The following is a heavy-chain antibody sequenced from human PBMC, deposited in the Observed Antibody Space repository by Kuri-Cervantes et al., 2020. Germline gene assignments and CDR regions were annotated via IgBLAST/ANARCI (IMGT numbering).Heavy chain of an antibody. CDR3: ARRGLDYGGNDFDY. D-gene: IGHD4-23*01. Sequence: GSLRLSCTVSGYSISSGYYWGWIRQPPGKGLEWIGSIYHSGSTYYNPSLKSRVTISVDTSKNQFSLKLSSVIAADTAVYYCARRGLDYGGNDFDYWGQGTLVTVSS. CDR2: IYHSGST. J-gene: IGHJ4*02. CDR1: GYSISSGYY. V-gene: IGHV4-38-2*02.